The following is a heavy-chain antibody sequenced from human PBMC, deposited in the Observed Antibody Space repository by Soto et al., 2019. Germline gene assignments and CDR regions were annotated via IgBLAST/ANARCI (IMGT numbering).Heavy chain of an antibody. CDR1: GDTFSFYT. CDR3: AASYGSGYRAFDY. J-gene: IGHJ4*02. D-gene: IGHD3-10*01. CDR2: INPIVSMS. V-gene: IGHV1-69*02. Sequence: QVQLVQSGTEVKKPGSSVKVSCKASGDTFSFYTINWVRQAPGLGLEWVGRINPIVSMSNYAQKFQGRVPMTAYKSTSTAYMELRSLRSDDTAMYFCAASYGSGYRAFDYWGQGALVIVSS.